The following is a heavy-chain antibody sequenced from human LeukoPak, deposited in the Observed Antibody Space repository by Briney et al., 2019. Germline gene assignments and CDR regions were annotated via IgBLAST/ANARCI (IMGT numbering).Heavy chain of an antibody. CDR2: IYTSGST. CDR3: ARASRSYYHVAFDI. CDR1: GGSISSYY. Sequence: SETLSLTCTASGGSISSYYWSWIRKAAGKGLEWIGRIYTSGSTNYNPSLKSRVTMSVDTSKNQFSLKLRSVTAADTAVYYCARASRSYYHVAFDIWGQGTMVTVSS. J-gene: IGHJ3*02. D-gene: IGHD1-26*01. V-gene: IGHV4-4*07.